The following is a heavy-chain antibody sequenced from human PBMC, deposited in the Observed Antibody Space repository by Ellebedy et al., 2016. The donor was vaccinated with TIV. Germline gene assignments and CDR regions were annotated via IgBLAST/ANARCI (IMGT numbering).Heavy chain of an antibody. Sequence: PGGSLRLSCKGSGYSFSAYWIAWVRQMHGKGLEWLGIIYPDDSNTRYSPSFQGQVTISADKSFSSAYLQWSSLKASDTATYYCARHPRYSSNWFYFDYWGQGTLVSVSS. J-gene: IGHJ4*02. CDR3: ARHPRYSSNWFYFDY. CDR2: IYPDDSNT. D-gene: IGHD2-2*01. V-gene: IGHV5-51*01. CDR1: GYSFSAYW.